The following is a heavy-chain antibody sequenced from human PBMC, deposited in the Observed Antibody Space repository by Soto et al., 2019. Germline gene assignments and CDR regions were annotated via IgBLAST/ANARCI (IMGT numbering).Heavy chain of an antibody. CDR1: GGSISSYY. J-gene: IGHJ4*02. Sequence: SETLSLTCTVSGGSISSYYWSWIRQPLGKGLEWIGYIYYSGSTNYNPSLKSRVTISVDTSKNQFSLKLSSVTAADTAVYYCARVGRDGYDYDYWGQGTLVTVSS. D-gene: IGHD5-12*01. CDR3: ARVGRDGYDYDY. V-gene: IGHV4-59*08. CDR2: IYYSGST.